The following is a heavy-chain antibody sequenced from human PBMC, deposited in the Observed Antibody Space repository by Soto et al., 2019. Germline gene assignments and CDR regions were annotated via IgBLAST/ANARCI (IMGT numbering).Heavy chain of an antibody. V-gene: IGHV4-30-4*01. Sequence: QVQLQESGPGLVKPSQTLSLTCTVSGGSISSGDYYWSWIREPPGKGLGWLGSIYNSGSTYYNPPLKTRVSITVDTSKSQFSLKLSPVTAVEAAVYYCARVRGEGDGLGPFDYWGQGTRVTVSS. CDR1: GGSISSGDYY. J-gene: IGHJ4*02. CDR2: IYNSGST. D-gene: IGHD3-16*01. CDR3: ARVRGEGDGLGPFDY.